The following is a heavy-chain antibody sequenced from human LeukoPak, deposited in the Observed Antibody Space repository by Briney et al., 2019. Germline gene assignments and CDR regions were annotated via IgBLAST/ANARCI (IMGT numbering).Heavy chain of an antibody. CDR2: IYTSGST. CDR3: ARGVTMIGRLRFDP. D-gene: IGHD3-22*01. J-gene: IGHJ5*02. V-gene: IGHV4-61*02. Sequence: SQTLSLTGTVSGVSISSGSYYWSWIRQPAGKGLEWIGRIYTSGSTNYNPSLKSRVTISVDTSKNQFSLKLSSVTAADTAVYYCARGVTMIGRLRFDPWGQGTLVTVSS. CDR1: GVSISSGSYY.